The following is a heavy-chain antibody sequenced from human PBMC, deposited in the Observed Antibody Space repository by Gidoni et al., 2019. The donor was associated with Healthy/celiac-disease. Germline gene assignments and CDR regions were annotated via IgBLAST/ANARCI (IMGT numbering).Heavy chain of an antibody. J-gene: IGHJ3*02. D-gene: IGHD2-15*01. V-gene: IGHV3-49*04. CDR3: TSLEGYCSGGSCYPTLGAFDI. CDR2: IRRKAYGGTT. Sequence: EVQLVESGGGLVQPGRSLRLSCTSSGLPFGHYAMSWVRQDPGKGLEWVGFIRRKAYGGTTEYAASVKGRFTIARDDSKSIAYLQMNSLKTEDTAVYYCTSLEGYCSGGSCYPTLGAFDIWGQGTMVTVSS. CDR1: GLPFGHYA.